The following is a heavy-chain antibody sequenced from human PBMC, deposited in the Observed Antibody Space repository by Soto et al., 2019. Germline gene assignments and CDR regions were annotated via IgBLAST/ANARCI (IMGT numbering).Heavy chain of an antibody. J-gene: IGHJ3*02. CDR2: ISWNSGSI. Sequence: EVQLVESGGGLVQPGRSLRLSCAASGFTFDDYAMHWVRQAPGKGLEWVSGISWNSGSIGDADSVKGRFTIARDNAKNALYLQMTSLRSGNTALFYIARDMDGDYGEDSCDIWGQGIMVIFSS. CDR3: ARDMDGDYGEDSCDI. V-gene: IGHV3-9*01. D-gene: IGHD4-17*01. CDR1: GFTFDDYA.